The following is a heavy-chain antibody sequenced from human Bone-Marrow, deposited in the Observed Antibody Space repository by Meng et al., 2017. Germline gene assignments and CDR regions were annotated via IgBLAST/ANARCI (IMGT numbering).Heavy chain of an antibody. CDR3: VRDEDISAAGKLFGDY. D-gene: IGHD6-13*01. V-gene: IGHV1-2*06. J-gene: IGHJ4*02. CDR2: IDPRSGDT. Sequence: ASVKVSCKPSGYTFTAYWLHWVRQAPGQGLDWMGRIDPRSGDTQYAQNFQGRVTMTRDTSISTTYMGLSRLRSDDTAVYYCVRDEDISAAGKLFGDYWGQGTLVTVSS. CDR1: GYTFTAYW.